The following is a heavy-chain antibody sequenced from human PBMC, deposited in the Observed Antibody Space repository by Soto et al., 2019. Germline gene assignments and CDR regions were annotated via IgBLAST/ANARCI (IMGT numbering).Heavy chain of an antibody. Sequence: QVQLQESGPGLVKPSQTLSLTCTVSGGSISSGGYYWSWIRQHQGKRLEWIGYIYYSGSTYYNPSLKSPVTISVDTSKNQFSLKLSSVTAADTAVYYCARSFGGAAAGPFDYWGQGTLVTVAS. CDR3: ARSFGGAAAGPFDY. D-gene: IGHD6-13*01. V-gene: IGHV4-31*01. J-gene: IGHJ4*02. CDR2: IYYSGST. CDR1: GGSISSGGYY.